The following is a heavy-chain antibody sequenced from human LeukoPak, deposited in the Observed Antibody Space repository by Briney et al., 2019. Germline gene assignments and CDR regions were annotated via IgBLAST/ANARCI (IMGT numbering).Heavy chain of an antibody. Sequence: QPGRSLRLSCAASGFTVKNYAISWVRQAAGKWLEWVSAISGGGISTYYADSVKGRFTISRDNSKNTVYLQMNSLSAEDTAIYYCAKDSWKTVPAASDYWGQGTLVTVSS. D-gene: IGHD2-2*01. CDR2: ISGGGIST. CDR1: GFTVKNYA. V-gene: IGHV3-23*01. CDR3: AKDSWKTVPAASDY. J-gene: IGHJ4*02.